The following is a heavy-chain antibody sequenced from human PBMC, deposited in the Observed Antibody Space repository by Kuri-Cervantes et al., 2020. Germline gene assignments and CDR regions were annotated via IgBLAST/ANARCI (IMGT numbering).Heavy chain of an antibody. CDR1: GFTFSSYG. D-gene: IGHD7-27*01. J-gene: IGHJ3*02. CDR3: ARDTRSTGEGAFDI. V-gene: IGHV3-30*03. Sequence: GESLKISCAASGFTFSSYGMHWVRQAPGKGLEWVAVISYDGRNKYYADSVKGRFTISRDNSKNTVYLQMNSLRAEDTAVYYCARDTRSTGEGAFDIWGQGTMVTVSS. CDR2: ISYDGRNK.